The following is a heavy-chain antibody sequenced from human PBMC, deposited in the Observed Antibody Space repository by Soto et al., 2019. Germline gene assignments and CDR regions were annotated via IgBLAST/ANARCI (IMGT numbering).Heavy chain of an antibody. Sequence: EVQLVESGGGLVQPGGSLRLSCTASGFTFNTYTLNWVRQAPGKGLEWVSSITYSSYIYYADSVRGRFTISRDNAKNSLYLQMDSLRADDTAVYYCARGARPHPTYYYSMDVWGQGTTVTVSS. CDR1: GFTFNTYT. CDR2: ITYSSYI. CDR3: ARGARPHPTYYYSMDV. J-gene: IGHJ6*02. D-gene: IGHD6-6*01. V-gene: IGHV3-21*01.